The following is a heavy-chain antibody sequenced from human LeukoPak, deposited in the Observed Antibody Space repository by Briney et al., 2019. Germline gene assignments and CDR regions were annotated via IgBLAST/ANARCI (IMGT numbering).Heavy chain of an antibody. V-gene: IGHV1-8*01. Sequence: GASVKVSCKAYGYTFTSYDINWVRQATGQGLEWMGWMNPNSGNTGYAQKFQGRVTMTRNTSISTAYMELSSLRSEDTAVYYCASSNMIRGVIAYWGQGTLVTVSS. CDR1: GYTFTSYD. J-gene: IGHJ4*02. CDR3: ASSNMIRGVIAY. D-gene: IGHD3-10*01. CDR2: MNPNSGNT.